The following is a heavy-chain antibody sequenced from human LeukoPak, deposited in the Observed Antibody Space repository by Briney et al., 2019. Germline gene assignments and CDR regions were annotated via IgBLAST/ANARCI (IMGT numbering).Heavy chain of an antibody. J-gene: IGHJ1*01. D-gene: IGHD3-22*01. CDR3: ARGGRPYYYDSSGYQKVEYFQH. V-gene: IGHV1-18*01. CDR2: ISAHSGNT. CDR1: GYTFTIYG. Sequence: ASVKVSCKVSGYTFTIYGIRWVRQAPGQGREWMGWISAHSGNTNYAQQLQGRVTMTTDTSTSTAYMELRSLRSDDAAVYYCARGGRPYYYDSSGYQKVEYFQHWGQGTLVTVSS.